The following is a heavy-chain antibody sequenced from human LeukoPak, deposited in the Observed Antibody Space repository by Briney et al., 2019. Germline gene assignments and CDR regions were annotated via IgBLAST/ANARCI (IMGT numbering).Heavy chain of an antibody. CDR3: ARGGNGPFDY. V-gene: IGHV3-53*01. J-gene: IGHJ4*02. CDR1: GFTVSSNY. D-gene: IGHD3-16*01. Sequence: GGSLRLSCAASGFTVSSNYMSWVRQAPGKGLEWGSIIYSGGGTYYADSVKGRFTISRDNSKNTLYLQINSLRAEDTAVYYCARGGNGPFDYWGQGTLVTVSS. CDR2: IYSGGGT.